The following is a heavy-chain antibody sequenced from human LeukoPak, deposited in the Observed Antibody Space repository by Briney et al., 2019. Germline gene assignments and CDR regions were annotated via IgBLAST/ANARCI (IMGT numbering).Heavy chain of an antibody. CDR3: ARRPASRIAARGDY. D-gene: IGHD6-13*01. CDR1: GFSFSSYS. CDR2: ISSSSSHK. J-gene: IGHJ4*02. Sequence: GGSLRLSCAASGFSFSSYSMNWVRQAPGKGLEWVSSISSSSSHKYYADSVKGRFTISRDNAKNSLYLQMNSLRAEDTAVYYCARRPASRIAARGDYWGQGILVTASS. V-gene: IGHV3-21*01.